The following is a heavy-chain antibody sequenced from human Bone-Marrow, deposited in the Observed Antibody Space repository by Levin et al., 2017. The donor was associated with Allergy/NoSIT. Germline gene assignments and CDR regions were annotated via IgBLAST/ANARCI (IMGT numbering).Heavy chain of an antibody. J-gene: IGHJ4*02. D-gene: IGHD3-3*01. Sequence: GESLKISCAVSGFTFHSYAMSWVRQAPGKGLEWLSGIDGSGDSTYYGDSVKGRFTISRDNSKNTLYLQMHSLRADDTAIYYCARINDFWSAEQDYWGQGTLVTVSS. CDR2: IDGSGDST. CDR1: GFTFHSYA. CDR3: ARINDFWSAEQDY. V-gene: IGHV3-23*01.